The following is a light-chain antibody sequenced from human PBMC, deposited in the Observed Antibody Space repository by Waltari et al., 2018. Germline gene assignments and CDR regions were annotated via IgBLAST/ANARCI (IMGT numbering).Light chain of an antibody. CDR3: QQYNDWPLT. Sequence: EIVMTQSPDTLSVSPGERATLSCRASQSFSSNLAWYQQKPGQAPRLLIYGASTRATGIPARFSGSGSWTEFTLTISSMQSEDFAVYYCQQYNDWPLTFGGGTKVEIK. J-gene: IGKJ4*01. CDR1: QSFSSN. V-gene: IGKV3-15*01. CDR2: GAS.